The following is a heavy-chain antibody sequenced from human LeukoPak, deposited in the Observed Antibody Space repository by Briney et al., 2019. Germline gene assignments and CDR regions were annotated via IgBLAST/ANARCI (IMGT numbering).Heavy chain of an antibody. Sequence: EASVKVSCKASGGTFSSYAISWVRQAPGQGLEWMGWISAYNGNTNYAQKLQGRVTMTTDTSTSTAYMELRSLRSDDTAVYYCARDLLPYCSSTSCYSNWFDPWGQGTLVTVSS. CDR2: ISAYNGNT. CDR3: ARDLLPYCSSTSCYSNWFDP. CDR1: GGTFSSYA. D-gene: IGHD2-2*01. J-gene: IGHJ5*02. V-gene: IGHV1-18*01.